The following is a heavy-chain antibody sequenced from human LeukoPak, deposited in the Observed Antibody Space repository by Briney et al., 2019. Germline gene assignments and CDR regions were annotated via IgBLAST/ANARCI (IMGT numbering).Heavy chain of an antibody. CDR3: ARRVGYCSSTSCYADYYYGMDV. V-gene: IGHV5-51*01. Sequence: GESVKISCKGSGYSFTSYWIGWVRQMPGKGLEWMGIIYPGDSDTTYSPSFQGQVTISADKSISTAYLQWSSLKASDTAMYYCARRVGYCSSTSCYADYYYGMDVWGQGTTVTVSS. CDR2: IYPGDSDT. D-gene: IGHD2-2*01. J-gene: IGHJ6*02. CDR1: GYSFTSYW.